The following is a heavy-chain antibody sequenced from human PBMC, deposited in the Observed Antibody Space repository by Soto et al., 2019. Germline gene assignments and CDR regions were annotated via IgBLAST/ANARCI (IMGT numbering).Heavy chain of an antibody. CDR3: ATDLFPDYADAWVTFRPADY. CDR1: GYTLTELC. J-gene: IGHJ4*02. CDR2: FDAEDGAA. D-gene: IGHD3-16*02. Sequence: GASVKVCCKVSGYTLTELCMHWVRQAPGKGLEWMGVFDAEDGAASYAQNFQGRVTMTVDTSTDTAYMEVTSLRSEDTAVYYCATDLFPDYADAWVTFRPADYWGQGTQVTVAS. V-gene: IGHV1-24*01.